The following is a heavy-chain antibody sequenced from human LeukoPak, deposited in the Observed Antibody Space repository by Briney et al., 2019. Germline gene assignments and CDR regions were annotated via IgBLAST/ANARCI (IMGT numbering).Heavy chain of an antibody. CDR1: GYSISSGYY. V-gene: IGHV4-38-2*02. D-gene: IGHD2-15*01. CDR2: IYHSGST. Sequence: SETLSLTCTVSGYSISSGYYWGWIRQPPGKGLEWIGSIYHSGSTYYNPSLKSRVTISVDTSKNQFSLRLSSVTAADTAVYYCARASSYLLNFDYWGQGSLVTVSS. CDR3: ARASSYLLNFDY. J-gene: IGHJ4*02.